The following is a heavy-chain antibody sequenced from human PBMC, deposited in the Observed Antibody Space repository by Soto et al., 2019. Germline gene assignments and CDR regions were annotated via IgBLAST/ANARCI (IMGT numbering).Heavy chain of an antibody. CDR1: GYTFTSYG. D-gene: IGHD3-10*01. Sequence: ASVKVSCKASGYTFTSYGISWVRQAPGQGLEWMGWISAYNGNTNYAQKFQGRVTITADESTSTAYMELSSLRSEDTAVYYCARSMTRESPYYYYGMDVWGQGTTVTVSS. CDR3: ARSMTRESPYYYYGMDV. J-gene: IGHJ6*02. V-gene: IGHV1-18*01. CDR2: ISAYNGNT.